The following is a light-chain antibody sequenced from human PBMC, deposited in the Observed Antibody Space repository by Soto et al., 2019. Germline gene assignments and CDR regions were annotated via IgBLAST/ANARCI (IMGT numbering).Light chain of an antibody. CDR2: AAS. Sequence: IQLTQSPSSLSASVGDRVTITCRASQDIAIYLAWYQQKPGEAPKLLIYAASTLYGGFPSRFSGSGSGTKFTLTIASLQPDDFATYYCQQYETFSGTFGPGTKVDIK. V-gene: IGKV1-9*01. CDR1: QDIAIY. CDR3: QQYETFSGT. J-gene: IGKJ1*01.